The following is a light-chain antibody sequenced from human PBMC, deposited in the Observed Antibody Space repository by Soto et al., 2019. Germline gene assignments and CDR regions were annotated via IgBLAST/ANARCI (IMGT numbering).Light chain of an antibody. CDR1: QGISSW. CDR3: QQYGRSPFT. CDR2: AAS. V-gene: IGKV1-12*01. J-gene: IGKJ3*01. Sequence: DLQMTQSPSSVSASVGDRVTITCRASQGISSWLAWYQQKPGKAPKLLIYAASSLQSGVPSRFSGSGSGTDFTLTISRLEPEDFAVYYCQQYGRSPFTFGPGTKVDIK.